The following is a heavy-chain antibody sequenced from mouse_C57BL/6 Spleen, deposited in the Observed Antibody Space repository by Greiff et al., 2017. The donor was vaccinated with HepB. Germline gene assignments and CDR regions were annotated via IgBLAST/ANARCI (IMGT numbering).Heavy chain of an antibody. V-gene: IGHV1-22*01. CDR2: INPNNGGT. CDR1: GYTFTDYN. Sequence: EVKLQESGPELVKPGASVKMSCKASGYTFTDYNMHWVKQSHGKSLEWIGYINPNNGGTSYNQKFKGKATLTVNKSSSTAYMELRSLTSEDSAVYYCARAEDPWFAYWGQGTLVTVSA. J-gene: IGHJ3*01. CDR3: ARAEDPWFAY.